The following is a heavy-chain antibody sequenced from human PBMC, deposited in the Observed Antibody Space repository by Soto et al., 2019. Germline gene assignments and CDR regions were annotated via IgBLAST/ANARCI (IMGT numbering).Heavy chain of an antibody. CDR2: IIPIFGTA. Sequence: VASVKVSCKASGGTFSSYAISWVRQAPGQGLEWMGGIIPIFGTANYAQKFQGRVTITADESTSTAYMELSSLRSEDTAVYYCAGGNYDILTGYPYYYGMDVWGQGTTVTVSS. CDR3: AGGNYDILTGYPYYYGMDV. CDR1: GGTFSSYA. J-gene: IGHJ6*02. V-gene: IGHV1-69*13. D-gene: IGHD3-9*01.